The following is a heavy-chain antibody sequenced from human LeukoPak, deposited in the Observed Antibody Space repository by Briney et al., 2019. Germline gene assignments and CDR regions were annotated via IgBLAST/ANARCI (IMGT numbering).Heavy chain of an antibody. CDR3: ARESGTITMVRGVIDL. CDR1: GGSISTTGYY. Sequence: PSETLSLTCTVSGGSISTTGYYWAWIRQPPGKGLEWIASIYYSGSTNYNPSLKSRVTISVDTSKNQFSLKLSSVTAADTAMYYCARESGTITMVRGVIDLWGQGTLVTVSS. CDR2: IYYSGST. V-gene: IGHV4-39*07. D-gene: IGHD3-10*01. J-gene: IGHJ5*02.